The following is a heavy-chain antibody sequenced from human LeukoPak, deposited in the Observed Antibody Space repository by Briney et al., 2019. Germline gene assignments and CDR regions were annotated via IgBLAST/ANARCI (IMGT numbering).Heavy chain of an antibody. CDR2: IYHSGST. V-gene: IGHV4-38-2*02. CDR3: ARVRLPPYYYYFYYMDV. CDR1: GYSISSGFY. J-gene: IGHJ6*03. D-gene: IGHD5-18*01. Sequence: SETLSLTCTVSGYSISSGFYWGWIRQPPGKGLECIGSIYHSGSTYYNPSLKSRVTISVDTSKNQFSLNLSSVTAADTAMYYCARVRLPPYYYYFYYMDVWGTGTTVTVSS.